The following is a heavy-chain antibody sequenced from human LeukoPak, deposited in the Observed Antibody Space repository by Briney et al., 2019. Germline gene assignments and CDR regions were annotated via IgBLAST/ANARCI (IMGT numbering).Heavy chain of an antibody. CDR3: AKDYYYDSSGYYYGDAFDI. J-gene: IGHJ3*02. Sequence: GGSLRLPCAASGFTFSAYAMAWVRQAPGKGLEWVSTISGSGGTTYSADSVKGRFTISRDNSKNILYLQVNSLRAGDTAVYYCAKDYYYDSSGYYYGDAFDIWGQGAMVTVSS. CDR1: GFTFSAYA. V-gene: IGHV3-23*01. CDR2: ISGSGGTT. D-gene: IGHD3-22*01.